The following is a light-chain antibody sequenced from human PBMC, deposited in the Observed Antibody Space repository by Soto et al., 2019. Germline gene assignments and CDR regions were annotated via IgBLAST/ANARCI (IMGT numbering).Light chain of an antibody. CDR1: SSDICGYNF. CDR3: SSYAGSNNRYV. Sequence: QSALTQPPSASGSPGQSVAISCTGSSSDICGYNFVSWYQQHPGKSPKLMIYEVTKRPSGVPDRFSGSKSGNTASLTVSGLQAEDDADYYCSSYAGSNNRYVFGTGTQVTVL. V-gene: IGLV2-8*01. J-gene: IGLJ1*01. CDR2: EVT.